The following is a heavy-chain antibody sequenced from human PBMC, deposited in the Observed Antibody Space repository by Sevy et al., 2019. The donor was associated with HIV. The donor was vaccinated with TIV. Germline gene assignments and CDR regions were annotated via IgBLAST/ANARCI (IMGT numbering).Heavy chain of an antibody. CDR3: ARSSRPAIRFGEEDWFDP. CDR2: IYYSGST. V-gene: IGHV4-59*01. D-gene: IGHD3-10*01. Sequence: SETLSLTCTVSGGSISIYYWSWIRQPPGKGLEWIGYIYYSGSTNYNPSLKSRVTISVDTSKNQFSLKLSSVTAADTAVYYCARSSRPAIRFGEEDWFDPWGQGTLVTVSS. J-gene: IGHJ5*02. CDR1: GGSISIYY.